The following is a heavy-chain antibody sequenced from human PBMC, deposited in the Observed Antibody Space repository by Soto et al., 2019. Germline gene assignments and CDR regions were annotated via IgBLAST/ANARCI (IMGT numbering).Heavy chain of an antibody. Sequence: GGSLRLSCAASGFTFSSYGMHWVRQAPGKGLEWVAVIWYDGSNKYYADSVKGRFTISRDNSKNTLYLQMNSLRAEDTAVYYCAKGTAVAFDFDYWGQGTLVTVSS. V-gene: IGHV3-33*06. J-gene: IGHJ4*02. D-gene: IGHD6-19*01. CDR3: AKGTAVAFDFDY. CDR2: IWYDGSNK. CDR1: GFTFSSYG.